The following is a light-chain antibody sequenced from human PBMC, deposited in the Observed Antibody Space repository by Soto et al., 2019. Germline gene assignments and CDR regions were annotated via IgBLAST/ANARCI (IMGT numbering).Light chain of an antibody. V-gene: IGKV1-5*03. CDR2: KAS. CDR1: ESISTW. J-gene: IGKJ4*01. Sequence: DIQMTQSPSTLSASLGDRVNMTCRASESISTWLAWYQQKPGKAPNVLIYKASSLESGVPSRFSGSGSGTEFTLTITSLQPDDFATYYCQQYISYPLTFGGGTKVEIK. CDR3: QQYISYPLT.